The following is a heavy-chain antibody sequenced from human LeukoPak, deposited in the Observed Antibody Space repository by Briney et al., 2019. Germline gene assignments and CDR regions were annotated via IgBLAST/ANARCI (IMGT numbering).Heavy chain of an antibody. CDR2: MHSSGST. V-gene: IGHV4-4*07. Sequence: SKTLSLTCSVSDGSINGYYWTWIRQPAGKGLEWIGRMHSSGSTNYSPSLKSRVTMSLDTSKNQFSLRLTSVTAADTAVYYCARGVSAVTLDSWGQGTLVTVSS. CDR1: DGSINGYY. CDR3: ARGVSAVTLDS. J-gene: IGHJ4*02. D-gene: IGHD4-17*01.